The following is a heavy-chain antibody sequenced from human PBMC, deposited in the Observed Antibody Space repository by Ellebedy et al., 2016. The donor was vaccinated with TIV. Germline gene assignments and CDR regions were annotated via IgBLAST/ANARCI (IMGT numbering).Heavy chain of an antibody. D-gene: IGHD3-3*01. CDR1: GFTFSNYG. Sequence: GESLKISCAASGFTFSNYGMHWVRQAPGKGLEWVAVIWYDGGEKYYADSVKGRFTISRDNSKNTLYVQMNSLRAEDTAVYYCARDPGVYYDFWSGYSELYFDYWGQGTLVTVSS. CDR2: IWYDGGEK. V-gene: IGHV3-33*01. J-gene: IGHJ4*02. CDR3: ARDPGVYYDFWSGYSELYFDY.